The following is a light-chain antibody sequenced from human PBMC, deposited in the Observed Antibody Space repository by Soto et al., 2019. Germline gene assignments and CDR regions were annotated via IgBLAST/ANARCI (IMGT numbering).Light chain of an antibody. Sequence: IVLTQSPGTLSLSPGERATLSCRASQSVGSDLAWYQQKPGQAPRLLIYGASRRATGIPDRFIGSGSGTDFTLTISRLEPEDFAVYYCQHYITSLTTFGQGTKVDIK. CDR3: QHYITSLTT. CDR2: GAS. V-gene: IGKV3-20*01. J-gene: IGKJ1*01. CDR1: QSVGSD.